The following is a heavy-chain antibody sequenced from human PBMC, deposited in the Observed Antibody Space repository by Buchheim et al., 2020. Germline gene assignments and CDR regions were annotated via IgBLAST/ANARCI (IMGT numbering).Heavy chain of an antibody. V-gene: IGHV3-30*18. CDR1: GFTFSNYA. J-gene: IGHJ4*02. Sequence: QVQLVESGGSVVQPGRSLRISCATSGFTFSNYAMHWVRQAPGKGLEWVSVISSDGMNKVYVDSVKGRFTISRDNSKNTLFLQMNSLRPEDTSIYYCAKTDGHTTECKILVHWGPGTL. CDR2: ISSDGMNK. D-gene: IGHD1-26*01. CDR3: AKTDGHTTECKILVH.